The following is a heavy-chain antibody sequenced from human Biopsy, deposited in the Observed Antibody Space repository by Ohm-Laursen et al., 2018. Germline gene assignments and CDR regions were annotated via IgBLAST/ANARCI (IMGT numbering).Heavy chain of an antibody. D-gene: IGHD4-17*01. CDR2: VHYSGAT. V-gene: IGHV4-39*01. Sequence: SDTLSLTCSVYGESFNHYYWGWIRQAPGKGLEWLGSVHYSGATYYNPPLTSRATISFDTAKNQFFLKLRSATAADTAVYYCARPLRGGEYEGFDLWGPGTMVSVSP. CDR3: ARPLRGGEYEGFDL. J-gene: IGHJ3*01. CDR1: GESFNHYY.